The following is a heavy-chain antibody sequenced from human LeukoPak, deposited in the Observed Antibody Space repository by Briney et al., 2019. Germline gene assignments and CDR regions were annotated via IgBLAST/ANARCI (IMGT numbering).Heavy chain of an antibody. D-gene: IGHD4-17*01. CDR1: GFTFSRHW. V-gene: IGHV3-7*01. CDR3: ARGPDFGDRLDYFDY. J-gene: IGHJ4*02. Sequence: GGSLRLSCAASGFTFSRHWMGWVRPAPGKGLEWVASIKQDGSQYYVDSVKGRFFISRHNAKNSVSLQMNSLRGEDTAVYYCARGPDFGDRLDYFDYWGQGTLATVS. CDR2: IKQDGSQ.